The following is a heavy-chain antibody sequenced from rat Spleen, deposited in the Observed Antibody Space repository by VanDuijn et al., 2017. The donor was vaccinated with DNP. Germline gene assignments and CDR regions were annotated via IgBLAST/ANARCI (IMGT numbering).Heavy chain of an antibody. CDR3: ARHPTMDA. Sequence: EVQLVESGGGLVQPGRSLKLSCAASGFTFRNYGMAWVRQAPTKGLEWVATINYDGNSTHYRDSVKGRFTISRDNAKSTLSLQMDSLRAEDTATYYCARHPTMDAWGQGASVTVSS. CDR2: INYDGNST. V-gene: IGHV5-29*01. D-gene: IGHD3-2*01. CDR1: GFTFRNYG. J-gene: IGHJ4*01.